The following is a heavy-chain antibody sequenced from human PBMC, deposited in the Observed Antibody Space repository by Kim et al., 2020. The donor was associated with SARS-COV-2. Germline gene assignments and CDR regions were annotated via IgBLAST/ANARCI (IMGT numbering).Heavy chain of an antibody. D-gene: IGHD2-8*01. CDR2: ITGSGGST. V-gene: IGHV3-23*01. Sequence: GGSLRLSCAASGFTFSASVMRWVRQAPGKGLEWVSTITGSGGSTFYADSVKGRFTISRDNSKNTLYLQMNSLRAEDTAVYYCAKDHQWSFDYWGQGPLVT. CDR3: AKDHQWSFDY. CDR1: GFTFSASV. J-gene: IGHJ4*02.